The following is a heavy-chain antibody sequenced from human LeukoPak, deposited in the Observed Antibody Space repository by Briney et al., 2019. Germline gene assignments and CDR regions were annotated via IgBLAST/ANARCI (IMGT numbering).Heavy chain of an antibody. Sequence: ASETLSLTCTVSGGSISSSSYYWGWIRQPPGKGLEWIGSIYYSGSTYYNPSLKSRVTISVDTSKNQFSLKLSSVTAADTAVYYCATLYSKTSPRYYYYMDVWGKGTTVTDSS. CDR1: GGSISSSSYY. J-gene: IGHJ6*03. CDR3: ATLYSKTSPRYYYYMDV. CDR2: IYYSGST. V-gene: IGHV4-39*01. D-gene: IGHD4-11*01.